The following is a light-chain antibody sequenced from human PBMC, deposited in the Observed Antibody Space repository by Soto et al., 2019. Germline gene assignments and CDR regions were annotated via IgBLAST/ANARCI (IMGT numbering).Light chain of an antibody. CDR3: QQADSFPQT. Sequence: DIQMTQSPSTLSASVGDRVTITCRASQSISSWLAWYQQKLGRAPRLLIYDASSLESGVPSRFSGSGYGTEFTLTISSLQPDDFATYYCQQADSFPQTFGQGTKVDIK. CDR1: QSISSW. CDR2: DAS. J-gene: IGKJ1*01. V-gene: IGKV1-5*01.